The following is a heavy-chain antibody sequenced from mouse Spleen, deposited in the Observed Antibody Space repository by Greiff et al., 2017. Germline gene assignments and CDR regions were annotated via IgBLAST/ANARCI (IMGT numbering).Heavy chain of an antibody. J-gene: IGHJ2*01. V-gene: IGHV1-82*01. Sequence: VKLMESGPELVKPGASVKISCKASGYAFSSSWMNWVKQRPGKGLEWIGRIYPGDGDTNYNGKFKGKATLTADKSSSTAYMQLSSLTSEDSAVYFCARWTTVVALDYWGQGTTLTVSS. D-gene: IGHD1-1*01. CDR1: GYAFSSSW. CDR2: IYPGDGDT. CDR3: ARWTTVVALDY.